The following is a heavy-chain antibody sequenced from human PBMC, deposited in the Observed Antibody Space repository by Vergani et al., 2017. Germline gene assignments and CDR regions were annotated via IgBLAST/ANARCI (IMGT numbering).Heavy chain of an antibody. J-gene: IGHJ4*02. CDR1: GGSISSGGYY. Sequence: QVQLQESGPGLVKPSQTLSLTCTVSGGSISSGGYYWSWIRQPPGKGLEWIGSIYYSGSTYYNPSLKSRVTISVDTSKNQFSLKLSSVTAADTAVYYCARDPDYDSSGYYYFDYWGQGTLVTVSS. V-gene: IGHV4-39*07. CDR3: ARDPDYDSSGYYYFDY. CDR2: IYYSGST. D-gene: IGHD3-22*01.